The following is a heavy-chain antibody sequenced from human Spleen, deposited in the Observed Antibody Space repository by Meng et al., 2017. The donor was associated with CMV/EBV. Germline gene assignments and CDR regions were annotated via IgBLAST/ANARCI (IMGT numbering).Heavy chain of an antibody. CDR3: ARNGVSGDPYGFFDV. CDR1: GYSMSSSIW. D-gene: IGHD4-17*01. Sequence: SGYSMSSSIWWGWSRPPPGKGLGWIGYVPHGGTTYYNPSLKSRLTMSVQVSKSQISLKLTSVTAVDTAVYYCARNGVSGDPYGFFDVWGRGTLVTVSS. J-gene: IGHJ2*01. V-gene: IGHV4-28*01. CDR2: VPHGGTT.